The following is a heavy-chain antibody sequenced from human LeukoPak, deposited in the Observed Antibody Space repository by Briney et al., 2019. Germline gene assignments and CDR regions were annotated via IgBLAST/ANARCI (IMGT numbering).Heavy chain of an antibody. V-gene: IGHV5-51*01. CDR1: GYIFTSYW. CDR2: IYPGDSDT. J-gene: IGHJ4*02. D-gene: IGHD1-26*01. Sequence: GESLKISCKGSGYIFTSYWVTWVRQMPGKGLEWMGIIYPGDSDTRYSPSFQGQVTISADKSISTAYLQWSSLKASDTAMYYCARRSGSFQGDYNFDYWGQGTLVTVSS. CDR3: ARRSGSFQGDYNFDY.